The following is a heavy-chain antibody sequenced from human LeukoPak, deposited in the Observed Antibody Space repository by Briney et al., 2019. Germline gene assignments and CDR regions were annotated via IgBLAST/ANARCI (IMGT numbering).Heavy chain of an antibody. CDR3: AKDRGYGSGSSHYGMDV. D-gene: IGHD3-10*01. V-gene: IGHV3-9*01. J-gene: IGHJ6*02. Sequence: GGSLRLSCAASGFTFDDYAMHWVRQAPGKGLEWVSGISWNSGSIGYADSVKGRFTISRDNAKNSLYLQMNSLRAEDTALYYCAKDRGYGSGSSHYGMDVWGQGTTVTVSS. CDR1: GFTFDDYA. CDR2: ISWNSGSI.